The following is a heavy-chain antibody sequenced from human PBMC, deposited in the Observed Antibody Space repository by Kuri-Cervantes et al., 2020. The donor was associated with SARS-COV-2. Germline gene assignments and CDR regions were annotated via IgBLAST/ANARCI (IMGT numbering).Heavy chain of an antibody. CDR3: ARIQLWSREGWEMDV. J-gene: IGHJ6*04. CDR1: GYTFTGYY. Sequence: ASVKVSCKASGYTFTGYYMHWVRLAPGQGLEWMGWINPNSGGTNYAQKFQGRVTMTRDTSISTAYMELSRLRSDDTAVYYCARIQLWSREGWEMDVWGKGTTVTVSS. V-gene: IGHV1-2*02. CDR2: INPNSGGT. D-gene: IGHD5-18*01.